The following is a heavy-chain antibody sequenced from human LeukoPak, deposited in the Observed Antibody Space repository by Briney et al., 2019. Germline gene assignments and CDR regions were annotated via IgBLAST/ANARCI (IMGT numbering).Heavy chain of an antibody. D-gene: IGHD3-22*01. V-gene: IGHV3-74*01. CDR3: ARAPSEIGGYYPEYFRH. CDR2: IKSDGST. CDR1: GFTFSTYW. J-gene: IGHJ1*01. Sequence: GGSLRLSCAASGFTFSTYWMHWVRRAPGKGLVWVSRIKSDGSTNYADSVKGRFTISRDNAKNTVSLQMNSLRPEDTGVYYCARAPSEIGGYYPEYFRHWGQGTLVTVSS.